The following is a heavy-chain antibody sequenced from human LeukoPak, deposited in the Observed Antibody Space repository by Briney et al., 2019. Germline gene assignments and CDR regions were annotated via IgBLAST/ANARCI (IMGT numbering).Heavy chain of an antibody. CDR2: ISFDGSTT. CDR3: ARGLEGDFWSGLDY. D-gene: IGHD3-3*01. Sequence: GGSLRLSCEASGFTFSRHALQWVRQAPGEGLEWVTFISFDGSTTYYADSVKGRFTISRDNSKNILYLQMNSLRVADTAVYYCARGLEGDFWSGLDYWGQGTLVTVSS. J-gene: IGHJ4*02. CDR1: GFTFSRHA. V-gene: IGHV3-30-3*01.